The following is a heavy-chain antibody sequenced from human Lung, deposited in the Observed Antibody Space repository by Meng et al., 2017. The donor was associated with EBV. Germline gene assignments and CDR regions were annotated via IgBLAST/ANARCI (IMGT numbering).Heavy chain of an antibody. J-gene: IGHJ4*02. CDR1: GLTFSSYA. CDR2: ISGRGGST. D-gene: IGHD2-15*01. CDR3: AKGRYCSGGSCYYYFDF. Sequence: EVQLVESGGGFVQPGGFLILSCAASGLTFSSYAMSWVRQAPGKGLEWVSAISGRGGSTYYADSVKGRFTISRDDSKNTLYLQMNSLRAEDTAIYYCAKGRYCSGGSCYYYFDFWGQGTLVTVSS. V-gene: IGHV3-23*04.